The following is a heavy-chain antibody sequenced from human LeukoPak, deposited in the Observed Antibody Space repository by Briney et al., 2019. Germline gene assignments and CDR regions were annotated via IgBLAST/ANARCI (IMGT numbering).Heavy chain of an antibody. CDR3: ARLYGGNSLGQMDY. D-gene: IGHD4-23*01. CDR2: INPHSGGT. J-gene: IGHJ4*02. V-gene: IGHV1-2*06. Sequence: ASVKVSCKASGYTFTGYYMHWVRQAPGQGLEWMGRINPHSGGTNYAQKFQGRVTMTRDTSISTAYMDLSSLISNDTAVYYCARLYGGNSLGQMDYWGQGTLVTVSS. CDR1: GYTFTGYY.